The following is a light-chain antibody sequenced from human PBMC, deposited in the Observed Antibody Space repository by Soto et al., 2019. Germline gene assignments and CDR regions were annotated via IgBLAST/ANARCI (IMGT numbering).Light chain of an antibody. CDR3: SAWDASLNGYV. Sequence: QSVLTQPPSASGIPGQRGTISCSGSSSNIGSKTVNWYQQLPGTAPKLLIYSNYQRPSGVPDRFSGSKSGTSASLAISGLQSEDEADYYCSAWDASLNGYVFGTGTKVTVL. CDR1: SSNIGSKT. CDR2: SNY. J-gene: IGLJ1*01. V-gene: IGLV1-44*01.